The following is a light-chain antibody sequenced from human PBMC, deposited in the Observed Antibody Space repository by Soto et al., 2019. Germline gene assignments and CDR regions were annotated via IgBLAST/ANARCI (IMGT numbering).Light chain of an antibody. V-gene: IGLV2-8*01. CDR2: EVT. CDR3: SSYAGSNNSV. J-gene: IGLJ1*01. CDR1: SSDVGTYKY. Sequence: ALTQPPSSSGSPGQSVTISCTGTSSDVGTYKYVPWYQQHPGKAPKLMIYEVTKRPSGVPDRFSGSTSGNTASRTVSGLQAEDEADYYCSSYAGSNNSVCGPGTKVTVL.